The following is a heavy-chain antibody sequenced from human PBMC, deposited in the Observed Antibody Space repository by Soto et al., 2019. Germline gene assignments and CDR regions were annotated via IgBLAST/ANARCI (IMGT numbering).Heavy chain of an antibody. D-gene: IGHD3-3*01. J-gene: IGHJ4*02. CDR2: INQDGSEK. CDR1: GFTFSRFW. Sequence: EVQLVESGGDLVQPGGPLRLSCAASGFTFSRFWITWVRQAPGKGLEWVANINQDGSEKHYVDSVRGRFTLSRDNAENSVYLQMNSLRADDTAVYYCARDFGVQELDYWGQGTLITVSA. CDR3: ARDFGVQELDY. V-gene: IGHV3-7*01.